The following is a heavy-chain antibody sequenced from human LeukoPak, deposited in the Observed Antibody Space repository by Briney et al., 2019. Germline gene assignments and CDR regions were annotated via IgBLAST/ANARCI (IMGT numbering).Heavy chain of an antibody. D-gene: IGHD2-2*01. CDR3: ARDGPYCSSTSCSHWYFDL. CDR2: IYTSGST. Sequence: SETLSLTCTVSGGSISSYYWSWIRQPAGKGLEWIGRIYTSGSTNYNPSLKSRVTMSVDTSKNQFSLKLSSVTAAGTAVYYCARDGPYCSSTSCSHWYFDLWGRGILVTVSS. V-gene: IGHV4-4*07. J-gene: IGHJ2*01. CDR1: GGSISSYY.